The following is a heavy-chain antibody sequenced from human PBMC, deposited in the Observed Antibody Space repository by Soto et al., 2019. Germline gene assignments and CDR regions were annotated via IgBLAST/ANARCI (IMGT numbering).Heavy chain of an antibody. D-gene: IGHD2-2*02. CDR2: IYYSGST. Sequence: SETLSLTCTVSGGSISSSSYYWGWIRQPPGKGLEWIGSIYYSGSTYYNPSLKSRVTISVDTSKNQFSLKLSSVTAEDTAVYYCANIYIRVKNSFDIWGQGTMVTVSS. CDR3: ANIYIRVKNSFDI. CDR1: GGSISSSSYY. J-gene: IGHJ3*02. V-gene: IGHV4-39*07.